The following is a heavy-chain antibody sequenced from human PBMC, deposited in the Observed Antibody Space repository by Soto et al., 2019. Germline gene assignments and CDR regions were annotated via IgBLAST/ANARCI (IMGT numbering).Heavy chain of an antibody. J-gene: IGHJ4*02. CDR3: AKEGGLSGSYYISSSYYLDY. V-gene: IGHV3-30*18. Sequence: VGSLRLSCVASGFTFSSYGMHWVRQAPGKGLEWVAIISYDGSNTYYADSVKGRFTISRDNSKNTLYLQMNSLRAEDTSVYYCAKEGGLSGSYYISSSYYLDYWGQGTLVTVSS. D-gene: IGHD1-26*01. CDR1: GFTFSSYG. CDR2: ISYDGSNT.